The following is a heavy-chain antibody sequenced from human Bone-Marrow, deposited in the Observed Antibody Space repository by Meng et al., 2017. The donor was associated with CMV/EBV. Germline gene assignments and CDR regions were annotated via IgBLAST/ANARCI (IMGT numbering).Heavy chain of an antibody. Sequence: CKASRYSFTSYDINWVRRATGQGLEWMGLMNPISGDAVYAQKFQGRVTMTRDTSISTAYMELSRLRSEDTAVYYCARGFGEPLGWDYWGQGTLVTVSS. D-gene: IGHD3-10*01. CDR3: ARGFGEPLGWDY. J-gene: IGHJ4*02. V-gene: IGHV1-8*01. CDR1: RYSFTSYD. CDR2: MNPISGDA.